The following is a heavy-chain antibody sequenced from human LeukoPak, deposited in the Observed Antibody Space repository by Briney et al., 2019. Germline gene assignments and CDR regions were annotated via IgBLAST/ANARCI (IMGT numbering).Heavy chain of an antibody. CDR3: ARDHAYYDYVWGSYRYTGGFDY. CDR1: GYSISSGYY. V-gene: IGHV4-4*07. Sequence: SETLSLTCTVSGYSISSGYYWSWIRQPAGKGLEWIGRIYTSGSTNYNPSLKSRVTVSVDTSKNQFSLKLSSVTAADTAVYYCARDHAYYDYVWGSYRYTGGFDYWGQGTLVTVSS. CDR2: IYTSGST. J-gene: IGHJ4*02. D-gene: IGHD3-16*02.